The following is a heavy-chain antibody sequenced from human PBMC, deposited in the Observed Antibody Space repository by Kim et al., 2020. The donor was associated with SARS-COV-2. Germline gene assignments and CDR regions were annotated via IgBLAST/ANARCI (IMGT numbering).Heavy chain of an antibody. D-gene: IGHD3-10*01. J-gene: IGHJ4*02. CDR2: IIPIFGTA. CDR1: GGTFSSYA. CDR3: ARARGPVLWFGEPGGGYSFDY. Sequence: SVKVSCKASGGTFSSYAISWVRQAPGQGLEWMGGIIPIFGTANYAQKFQGRVTITADESTSTAYMELSSLRSEDTAVYYCARARGPVLWFGEPGGGYSFDYWGQGTLVTVSS. V-gene: IGHV1-69*13.